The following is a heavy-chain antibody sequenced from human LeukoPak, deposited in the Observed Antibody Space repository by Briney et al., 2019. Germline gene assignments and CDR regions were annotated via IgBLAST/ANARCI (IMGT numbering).Heavy chain of an antibody. D-gene: IGHD6-19*01. V-gene: IGHV3-9*01. CDR1: GFTFDDYA. CDR2: ISWDSYNI. J-gene: IGHJ6*02. Sequence: SLRLSCAASGFTFDDYAMFWVRQAPGKGLEWVSGISWDSYNIGYAASVKGRFTISRDNAKNSLYLQLSSLRAEDTAFYYCARGNRDSSGFYYYYGMDVWGQGTTVTVSS. CDR3: ARGNRDSSGFYYYYGMDV.